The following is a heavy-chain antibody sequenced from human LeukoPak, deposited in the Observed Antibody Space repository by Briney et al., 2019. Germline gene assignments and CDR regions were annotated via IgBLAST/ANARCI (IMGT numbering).Heavy chain of an antibody. Sequence: PSETLSLTCTVSGGSISSYYWSWIRQPPGKGLGWIGYIYYSGSTNYNPSLKSRVTISVGTSKNQFSLKLSSVTAADTAVYYCARGSYGSGSYLSWGQGTLVTVSS. V-gene: IGHV4-59*01. CDR3: ARGSYGSGSYLS. J-gene: IGHJ5*02. CDR2: IYYSGST. CDR1: GGSISSYY. D-gene: IGHD3-10*01.